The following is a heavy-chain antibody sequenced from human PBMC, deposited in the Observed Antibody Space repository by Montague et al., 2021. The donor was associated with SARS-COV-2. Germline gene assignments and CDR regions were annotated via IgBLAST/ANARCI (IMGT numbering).Heavy chain of an antibody. D-gene: IGHD3-9*01. V-gene: IGHV4-31*03. CDR2: IYYSGSS. CDR3: ARAAPWSFRDILTGYYYYDGMDV. Sequence: TLSLTCTVSGGSISSGGYYWSWIRQHPGKGLEWIGYIYYSGSSYYNPSLKSRVTISVDTSKNQFSLQLSSVTAADTAVYYCARAAPWSFRDILTGYYYYDGMDVWGQGTTVTVSS. CDR1: GGSISSGGYY. J-gene: IGHJ6*02.